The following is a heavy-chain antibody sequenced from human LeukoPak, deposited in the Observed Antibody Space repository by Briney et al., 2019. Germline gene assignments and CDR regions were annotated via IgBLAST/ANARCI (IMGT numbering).Heavy chain of an antibody. V-gene: IGHV4-34*01. J-gene: IGHJ4*02. CDR3: ARDCSSSSCYLDY. CDR2: INHSGST. Sequence: PSETLSLTCAVYGGSFNGYYWSWIRQPPGKGLEWIGEINHSGSTNYNPSPKSRVTISVDTSKNQFSLKLNSVTAADTAVYYCARDCSSSSCYLDYWGQGTLVTVSS. CDR1: GGSFNGYY. D-gene: IGHD2-2*01.